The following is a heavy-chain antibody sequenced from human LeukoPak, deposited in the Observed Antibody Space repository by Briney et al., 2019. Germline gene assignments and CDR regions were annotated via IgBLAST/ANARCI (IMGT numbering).Heavy chain of an antibody. CDR2: ISYDGSNK. V-gene: IGHV3-30-3*01. CDR1: GFTFSSYA. D-gene: IGHD5-18*01. J-gene: IGHJ6*02. CDR3: ARTEDTAMVKGFYSMDV. Sequence: GRSLRLSCAASGFTFSSYAMHWVRQAPGKGLEWVAVISYDGSNKYYADSVKGRFTISRDNSKNTLYLQMNSLRAEDTAVYYCARTEDTAMVKGFYSMDVWGQGTTVTVSS.